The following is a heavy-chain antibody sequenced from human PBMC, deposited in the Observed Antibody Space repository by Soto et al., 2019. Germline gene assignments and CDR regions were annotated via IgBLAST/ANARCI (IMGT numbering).Heavy chain of an antibody. CDR2: IYSGGST. D-gene: IGHD5-18*01. Sequence: EVQLVETGGGLIQPGGSLRLSCAASGVTVSSNYMSWVRQAPGKGLEWVSVIYSGGSTYYADSVKGRFTISRDNSKNTLYLQMNSLRAEDTAVYYCASYSYGLYYLAYWGQGTLVTVSS. V-gene: IGHV3-53*02. CDR1: GVTVSSNY. J-gene: IGHJ4*02. CDR3: ASYSYGLYYLAY.